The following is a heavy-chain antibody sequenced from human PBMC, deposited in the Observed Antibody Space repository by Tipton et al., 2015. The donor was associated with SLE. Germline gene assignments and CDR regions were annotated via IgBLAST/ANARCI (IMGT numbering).Heavy chain of an antibody. CDR2: ITNNGNT. CDR1: GGSISGSNYY. J-gene: IGHJ4*02. CDR3: ANTEYVFFNGDF. V-gene: IGHV4-39*07. Sequence: TLSLTCTVSGGSISGSNYYWDWIRQPPGKGPEWIGRITNNGNTYYNPSLKSRVTISVDTSKNQFSLNLRFVTAADTAVYYCANTEYVFFNGDFWGQGKPVTVSS. D-gene: IGHD2/OR15-2a*01.